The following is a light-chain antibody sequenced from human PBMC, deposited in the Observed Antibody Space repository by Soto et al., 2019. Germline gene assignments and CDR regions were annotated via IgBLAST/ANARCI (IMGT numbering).Light chain of an antibody. CDR2: ENN. CDR1: SSNIGNNY. Sequence: QAVVTQPPSVSAAPGQTVTISCSGSSSNIGNNYVSWYQQLPGTAPKLLIYENNKRPSGIPDRFSGSKSGTSATLGITGLQTGDEADYYCGTWDSSLSVGVFGGGTQLTVL. J-gene: IGLJ3*02. CDR3: GTWDSSLSVGV. V-gene: IGLV1-51*02.